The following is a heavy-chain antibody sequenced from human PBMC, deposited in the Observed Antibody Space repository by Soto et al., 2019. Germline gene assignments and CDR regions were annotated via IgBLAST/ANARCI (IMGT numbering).Heavy chain of an antibody. V-gene: IGHV3-48*02. CDR2: IRISGSSGSSTT. J-gene: IGHJ5*02. Sequence: GGSLRLSCAASGFIFSSYNMNWVRQAPGKGLEWISYIRISGSSGSSTTYYADSVKGRFTISRDNAKNSLYLQMSSLRDEDTAVYYCARDSQQPVFYRAWFDPWGQGTLVTVSS. D-gene: IGHD6-13*01. CDR1: GFIFSSYN. CDR3: ARDSQQPVFYRAWFDP.